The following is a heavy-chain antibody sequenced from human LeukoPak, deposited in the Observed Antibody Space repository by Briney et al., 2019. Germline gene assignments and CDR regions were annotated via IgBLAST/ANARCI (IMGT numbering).Heavy chain of an antibody. Sequence: GPLRLSCAASGFTFDDYAMLWLRHAPGKALEWIGYIDYSGSTYYNPSLKSRVTISVDTSKNQFSLKQSTVTAADTAVYYCARPVDGGWFDLWGQGTLVTVSS. CDR1: GFTFDDYA. J-gene: IGHJ5*02. D-gene: IGHD5-12*01. CDR3: ARPVDGGWFDL. CDR2: IDYSGST. V-gene: IGHV4-59*08.